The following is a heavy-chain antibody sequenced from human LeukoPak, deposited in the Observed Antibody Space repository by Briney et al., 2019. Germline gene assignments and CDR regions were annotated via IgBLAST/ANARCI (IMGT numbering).Heavy chain of an antibody. J-gene: IGHJ4*02. D-gene: IGHD3-9*01. Sequence: PSETLSLTCTVSGGSISSGSYYWSWIRQPAGKGLGWIGRIYTSGSTNYNPSLKSRVTISVDTSKNQFSLKLSSVTAADTAVYYCAREYDILTGLIDYWGQGTLVTVSS. CDR3: AREYDILTGLIDY. CDR1: GGSISSGSYY. V-gene: IGHV4-61*02. CDR2: IYTSGST.